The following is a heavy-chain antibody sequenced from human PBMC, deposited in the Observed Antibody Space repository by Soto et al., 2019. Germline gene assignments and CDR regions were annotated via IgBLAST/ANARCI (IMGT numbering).Heavy chain of an antibody. V-gene: IGHV4-31*03. CDR1: GVSITSGAYY. D-gene: IGHD4-17*01. CDR3: ARARLRAVYAFDF. J-gene: IGHJ3*01. CDR2: IYYNGNT. Sequence: SETLSLTCTLSGVSITSGAYYWTWVRQHPGEGLEWIGYIYYNGNTYFSPSLKSRLTISIDTSKNQLSLKLSSVTAADTAMYYCARARLRAVYAFDFWGQGTMVTVSS.